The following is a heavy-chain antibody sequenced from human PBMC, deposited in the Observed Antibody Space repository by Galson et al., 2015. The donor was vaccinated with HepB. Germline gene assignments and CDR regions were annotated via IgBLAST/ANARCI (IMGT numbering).Heavy chain of an antibody. CDR2: IGTAGDT. D-gene: IGHD3-9*01. Sequence: SLRLSCAASGFTFSSYDMHWVRQATGKGLEWVSAIGTAGDTYYPGSVKGRFTISRENAKNSLYLQMNSLRAGDTAVYYCARAEGSYDILTGSFYYYYMDVWGKGTTVTVSS. J-gene: IGHJ6*03. CDR3: ARAEGSYDILTGSFYYYYMDV. CDR1: GFTFSSYD. V-gene: IGHV3-13*01.